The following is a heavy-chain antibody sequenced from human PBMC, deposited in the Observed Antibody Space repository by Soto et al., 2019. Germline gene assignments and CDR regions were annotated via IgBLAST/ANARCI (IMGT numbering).Heavy chain of an antibody. V-gene: IGHV1-69*01. CDR2: IIPVYGTP. D-gene: IGHD2-15*01. CDR3: SIVTAYGMDV. Sequence: QVQLEQSGAEVKKPGSSLKGSCKATGVTFSNYAIRWVRQAPREGHEWMAGIIPVYGTPSYAQRLQDRVTIIADESTTTAYMDVHSLRSEDTAIYYCSIVTAYGMDVWGPGTTVIVSS. CDR1: GVTFSNYA. J-gene: IGHJ6*02.